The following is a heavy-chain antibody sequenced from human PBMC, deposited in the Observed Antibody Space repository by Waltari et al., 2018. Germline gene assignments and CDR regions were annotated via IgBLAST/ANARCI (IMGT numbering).Heavy chain of an antibody. CDR3: AKGSRGYTAFYFDY. CDR1: GFSCRGYA. Sequence: EVEVEESGGTLVQPGGSLRLSCAASGFSCRGYAMSWVRQAPGKGLEWVSSISGSGATTFYADSVRGRFTISRDNSRDTMYLQMNTLRDEDTAVYFCAKGSRGYTAFYFDYWGQGTLVTVSS. J-gene: IGHJ4*02. V-gene: IGHV3-23*04. D-gene: IGHD3-22*01. CDR2: ISGSGATT.